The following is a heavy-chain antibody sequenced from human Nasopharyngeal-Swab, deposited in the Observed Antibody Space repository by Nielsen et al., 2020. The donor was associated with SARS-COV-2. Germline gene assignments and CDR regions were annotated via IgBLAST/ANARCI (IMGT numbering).Heavy chain of an antibody. J-gene: IGHJ6*03. Sequence: SETLSLTCPVSGGSISSYYWSWIRQPPGKGLEWIGYIYYSGSTNYNPSLKSRVTISVDTSKNQFSLKLSSVTAADTAVYYCARDKGGMATLDYYYYYYMDVWGKGTTVTVSS. CDR1: GGSISSYY. CDR2: IYYSGST. CDR3: ARDKGGMATLDYYYYYYMDV. D-gene: IGHD5-24*01. V-gene: IGHV4-59*01.